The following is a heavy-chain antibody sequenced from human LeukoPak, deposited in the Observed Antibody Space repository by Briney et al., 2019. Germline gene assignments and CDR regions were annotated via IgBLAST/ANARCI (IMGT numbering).Heavy chain of an antibody. CDR2: ISGSGGST. CDR1: GFTFSSYA. Sequence: GGSLRLSCAASGFTFSSYAMSWVRQAPGKGLEWVSAISGSGGSTYYADSVKGRFPISRDNSKNTLYLQMNSLRAEDTAVYYCARDGTGYSSGWFDYWGQGTLVTVSS. CDR3: ARDGTGYSSGWFDY. D-gene: IGHD6-19*01. J-gene: IGHJ5*01. V-gene: IGHV3-23*01.